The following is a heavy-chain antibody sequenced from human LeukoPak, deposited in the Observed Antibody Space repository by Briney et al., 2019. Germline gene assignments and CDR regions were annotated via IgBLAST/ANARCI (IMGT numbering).Heavy chain of an antibody. J-gene: IGHJ4*02. V-gene: IGHV3-21*01. CDR3: ARDVEKYSSSSNDY. CDR1: GFTFSSYS. Sequence: GGSLRLSCAASGFTFSSYSMNWVRQAPGKGLEWVSSISSSSSYIYYADSVKGRFTISRDNAKNTLYLQMSSLRAEDTAVYYCARDVEKYSSSSNDYWGQGTLVTVSS. D-gene: IGHD6-6*01. CDR2: ISSSSSYI.